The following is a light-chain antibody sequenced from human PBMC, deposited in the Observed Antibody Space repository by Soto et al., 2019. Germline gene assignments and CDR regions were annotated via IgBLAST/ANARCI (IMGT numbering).Light chain of an antibody. CDR2: DVS. J-gene: IGLJ2*01. Sequence: QSALTQPASVSGSPGQSITISCTGTSSDVGDYNYVSWYQQHPGKAPKHMIYDVSNRPSGVSNRFSGSKSGNTASLTISGLQAEDEADYYCSSYTRSSTLHVVFGGGTKLTVL. V-gene: IGLV2-14*03. CDR3: SSYTRSSTLHVV. CDR1: SSDVGDYNY.